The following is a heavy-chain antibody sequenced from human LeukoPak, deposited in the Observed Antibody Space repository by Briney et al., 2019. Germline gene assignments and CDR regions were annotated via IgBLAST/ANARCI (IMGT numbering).Heavy chain of an antibody. CDR1: GGSISSYY. V-gene: IGHV4-59*01. Sequence: TSETLSLTCTVSGGSISSYYWSWIRQPPGKGLEWIGYIYYSGSTNYNPSLKSRVTISVDTFKNQFSLKLSSVTAADTAVYYCARLGYCSSTSCSNWFDPWGQGTLVTVSS. CDR3: ARLGYCSSTSCSNWFDP. D-gene: IGHD2-2*01. J-gene: IGHJ5*02. CDR2: IYYSGST.